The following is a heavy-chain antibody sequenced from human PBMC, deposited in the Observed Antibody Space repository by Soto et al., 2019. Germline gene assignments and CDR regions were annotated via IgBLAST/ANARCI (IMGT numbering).Heavy chain of an antibody. V-gene: IGHV1-69*13. CDR3: ARGDATKIVVTTYYAMDV. J-gene: IGHJ6*02. D-gene: IGHD4-17*01. Sequence: SVKVSCKASGYTFTSYGISWVRQAPGQGLEWMGGIIPVFGTANYAQKFQGRVTITADESTNTVYMDVTSLRSEDTAVYYCARGDATKIVVTTYYAMDVWG. CDR2: IIPVFGTA. CDR1: GYTFTSYG.